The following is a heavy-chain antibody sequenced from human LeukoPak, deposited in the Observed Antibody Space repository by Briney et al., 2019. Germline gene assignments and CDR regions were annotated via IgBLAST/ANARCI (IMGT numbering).Heavy chain of an antibody. V-gene: IGHV3-7*01. J-gene: IGHJ5*02. CDR1: GLTFSSFW. D-gene: IGHD3-22*01. Sequence: GGSLRLSCAASGLTFSSFWMSWVRQAPGKGLEWVANIKEDESEKYYVDSVKGRFTISRDNAKNSLYLQMNSLRAEDTAVYYCARDSRVYYDSSSRWFDPWGQGTLVTVSS. CDR3: ARDSRVYYDSSSRWFDP. CDR2: IKEDESEK.